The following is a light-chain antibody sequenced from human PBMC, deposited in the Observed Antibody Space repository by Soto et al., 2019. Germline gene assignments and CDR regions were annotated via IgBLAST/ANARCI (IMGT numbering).Light chain of an antibody. Sequence: EIGLTQSPATPSLSPGERATLSCRASQSVSSYLAWYQQKPGQAPRLLIYDASNRATGIPDRFSGSGSGTDFTLTISRLEPEDFAVYYCQQYGSSGTFGQGTKVDIK. V-gene: IGKV3-20*01. J-gene: IGKJ1*01. CDR3: QQYGSSGT. CDR2: DAS. CDR1: QSVSSY.